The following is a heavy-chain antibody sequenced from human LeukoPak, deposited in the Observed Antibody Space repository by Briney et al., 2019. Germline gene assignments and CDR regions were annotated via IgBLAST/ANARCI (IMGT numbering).Heavy chain of an antibody. Sequence: GGSLRLSCAASGFTFSSYSMKWVRQTPGKGLEWVSFISSSSSCIYYADSVKGRFTISRDNAKKSLYLQMNSLRDEDTAVYYCAKMGRGYSDYWGQGTLVTVSS. D-gene: IGHD2-8*01. CDR1: GFTFSSYS. CDR3: AKMGRGYSDY. V-gene: IGHV3-21*01. J-gene: IGHJ4*02. CDR2: ISSSSSCI.